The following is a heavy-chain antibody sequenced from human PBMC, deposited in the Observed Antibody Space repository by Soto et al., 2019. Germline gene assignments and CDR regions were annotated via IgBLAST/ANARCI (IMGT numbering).Heavy chain of an antibody. D-gene: IGHD5-18*01. CDR2: LSYDGNNV. CDR1: GFTFSNYA. CDR3: ARRPIGDAAMVTNYFDY. J-gene: IGHJ4*02. V-gene: IGHV3-30-3*01. Sequence: QVQLVESGGGVVQPGRSLRLSCAASGFTFSNYAIHWVRQAPGKGLEWVAVLSYDGNNVHYADSVKGRFTVSRDNSRNTLFLQMNRLRAEDTALYYCARRPIGDAAMVTNYFDYWGQGTLVTVSS.